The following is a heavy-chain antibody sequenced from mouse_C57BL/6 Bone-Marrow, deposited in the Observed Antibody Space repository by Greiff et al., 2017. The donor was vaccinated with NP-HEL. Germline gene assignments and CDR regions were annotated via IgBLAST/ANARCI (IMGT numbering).Heavy chain of an antibody. CDR1: GYTFTSYW. Sequence: VQLKQPGTELVKPGASVKLSCKASGYTFTSYWMHWVKQRPGQGLEWIGNINPSNGGTNYNEKFKSKATLTVDKSSSTAYMQLSSLTSEDSAVYYCARGNYSNPWFAYWGQGTLVTVSA. V-gene: IGHV1-53*01. D-gene: IGHD2-5*01. CDR3: ARGNYSNPWFAY. CDR2: INPSNGGT. J-gene: IGHJ3*01.